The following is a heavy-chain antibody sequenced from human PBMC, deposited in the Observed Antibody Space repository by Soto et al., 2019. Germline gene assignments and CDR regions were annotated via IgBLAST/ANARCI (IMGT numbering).Heavy chain of an antibody. CDR1: GGSFSDSY. J-gene: IGHJ6*02. CDR2: ITHGGGT. D-gene: IGHD1-1*01. Sequence: SETLSLTCAVYGGSFSDSYWTWIRQSPGKGLEWLGEITHGGGTTYNPSLNSRVVISVDTSKNQFSLKLNSVTVADTAVYYCATVGLQDSYHNHLEVWGQGTPVTVSS. V-gene: IGHV4-34*01. CDR3: ATVGLQDSYHNHLEV.